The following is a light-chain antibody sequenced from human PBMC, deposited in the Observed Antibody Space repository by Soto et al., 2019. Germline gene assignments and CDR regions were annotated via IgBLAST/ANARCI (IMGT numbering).Light chain of an antibody. Sequence: DIQMTQSPSSLSASVGDRVTITCQASHDITSYLNWYQHKPGKAPKLLIYDASILEAGVPSRFSGSGSGTDFTFTISSLQPEDFATYYCHQTYSIPYTFGQGTKLEIK. CDR2: DAS. CDR3: HQTYSIPYT. J-gene: IGKJ2*01. V-gene: IGKV1-33*01. CDR1: HDITSY.